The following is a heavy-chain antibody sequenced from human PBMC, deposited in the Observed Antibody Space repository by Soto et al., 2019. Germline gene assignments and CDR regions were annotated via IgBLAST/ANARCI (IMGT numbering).Heavy chain of an antibody. D-gene: IGHD6-13*01. J-gene: IGHJ3*02. V-gene: IGHV1-18*04. CDR2: ISAYNGNT. Sequence: QVQLVQSGAEVKKPGASVKVSCKASGYTFTSYGISWVRQAPGQGLEWMGWISAYNGNTNYAQKLQGRVTMTTDTTTSTAHMELRSLRDDDTAVYYWARGWSHGYISSWPQNDAFDIGGQGTMVTVSS. CDR1: GYTFTSYG. CDR3: ARGWSHGYISSWPQNDAFDI.